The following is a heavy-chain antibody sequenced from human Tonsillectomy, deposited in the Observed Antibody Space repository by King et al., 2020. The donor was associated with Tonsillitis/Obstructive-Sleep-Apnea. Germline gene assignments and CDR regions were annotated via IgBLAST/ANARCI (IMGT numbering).Heavy chain of an antibody. CDR3: AIQSGWNPDDY. Sequence: QLQESGPGLVKPSETLSLTCTVSGGSISSSSYYWGWIRQPPGKGLEWIGSIYYSGSTYYNPSLKSRVTISVDTSKNQFSLKLSSVTAADTAVYYCAIQSGWNPDDYWGQGTLVTVSS. CDR1: GGSISSSSYY. D-gene: IGHD6-19*01. J-gene: IGHJ4*02. CDR2: IYYSGST. V-gene: IGHV4-39*01.